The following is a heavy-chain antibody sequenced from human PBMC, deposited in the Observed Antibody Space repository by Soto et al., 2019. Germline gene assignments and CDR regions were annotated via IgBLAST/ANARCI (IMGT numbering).Heavy chain of an antibody. Sequence: VKVSYKASGCPFISYAISWVRQAPGQGLEWMGGIIPIFGTANYAQKFQGRVTITADESTSTAYMELSSPRSEDTAVYYCARGYYYYYYGMDVWGQGTTVTVSS. CDR2: IIPIFGTA. CDR3: ARGYYYYYYGMDV. J-gene: IGHJ6*02. CDR1: GCPFISYA. V-gene: IGHV1-69*01.